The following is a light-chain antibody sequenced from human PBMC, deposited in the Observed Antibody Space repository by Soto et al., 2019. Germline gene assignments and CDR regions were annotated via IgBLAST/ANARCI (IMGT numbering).Light chain of an antibody. J-gene: IGKJ4*01. V-gene: IGKV3D-15*01. Sequence: EVVLTQSPATLSLSPGERATLSCRASQSVSSYLAWYQQKPGQPPRLLIYDASTRATGIPARFSGSQSGTEFTLTISSLLSEDFAVYFCQQYNNWPLTFGGGTKVDIK. CDR2: DAS. CDR1: QSVSSY. CDR3: QQYNNWPLT.